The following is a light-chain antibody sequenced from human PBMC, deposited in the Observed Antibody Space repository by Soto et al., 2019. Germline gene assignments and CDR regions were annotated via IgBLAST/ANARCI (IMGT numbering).Light chain of an antibody. CDR2: SNN. V-gene: IGLV1-44*01. CDR3: AVWDGSLNGWV. Sequence: QAVLAQPPSASGTPGQRVTISCSGGSSNIGRDVVSWYQHFPGTAPKVLIYSNNQRPSGVPDRFSGSKSGTSASLAISGLQSEDEADYYCAVWDGSLNGWVFGGGTKVTVL. CDR1: SSNIGRDV. J-gene: IGLJ3*02.